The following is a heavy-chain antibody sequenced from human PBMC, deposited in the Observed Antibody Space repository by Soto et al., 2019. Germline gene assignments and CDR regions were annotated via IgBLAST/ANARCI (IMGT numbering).Heavy chain of an antibody. V-gene: IGHV3-33*01. D-gene: IGHD3-22*01. J-gene: IGHJ4*02. CDR3: ARDGPHYDDSSGYYPDY. CDR2: IWYDGSNK. Sequence: VGSLRLSCAASGFTFSSYGMHWVRQAPGKGLEWVAVIWYDGSNKYYADSVKGRFTISRDNSKNTLYLQMNSLRAEDTAVYYCARDGPHYDDSSGYYPDYWGQGTLVTVS. CDR1: GFTFSSYG.